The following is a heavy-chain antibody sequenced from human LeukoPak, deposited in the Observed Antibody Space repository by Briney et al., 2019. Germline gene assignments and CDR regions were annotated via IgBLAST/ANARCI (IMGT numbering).Heavy chain of an antibody. CDR1: GGSISSYY. V-gene: IGHV4-4*07. Sequence: SETLSLTPTVSGGSISSYYWSWIRQPAGKGLEWIGRIYTSGSTNYNPSLKSRVTMSVDTSKNQFSLKLSSVTAADTAVYYCASMRAYSSSWYYFDYWGQGTLVTVSS. J-gene: IGHJ4*02. CDR2: IYTSGST. D-gene: IGHD6-13*01. CDR3: ASMRAYSSSWYYFDY.